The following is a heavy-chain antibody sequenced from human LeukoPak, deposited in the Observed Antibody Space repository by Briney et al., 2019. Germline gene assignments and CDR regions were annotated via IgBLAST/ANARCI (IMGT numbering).Heavy chain of an antibody. V-gene: IGHV1-3*01. CDR3: ASLLVPATPNQSRDY. CDR2: INAVNGNT. Sequence: ASVRVSCKASGYTFTSHAIHWVRQAPGQGLEWMGWINAVNGNTKYSQKFQDRVTISRDTSASTAYMELSSLRSEDTAVYYCASLLVPATPNQSRDYWGQGTLVTVSS. CDR1: GYTFTSHA. D-gene: IGHD2-2*01. J-gene: IGHJ4*02.